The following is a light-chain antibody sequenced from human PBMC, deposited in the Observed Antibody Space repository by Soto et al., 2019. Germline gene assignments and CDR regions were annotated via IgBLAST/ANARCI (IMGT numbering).Light chain of an antibody. CDR3: QQYNSYPPWT. CDR1: QSIRNW. CDR2: DAS. J-gene: IGKJ1*01. Sequence: DIQMTQSPSTLSASVGDRVTITCRATQSIRNWLAWYQQKPGKAPKLLIFDASSLETGVPSRFSGSGSGTEFTLTISSRQPDDFATYYCQQYNSYPPWTFGQGTKVEF. V-gene: IGKV1-5*01.